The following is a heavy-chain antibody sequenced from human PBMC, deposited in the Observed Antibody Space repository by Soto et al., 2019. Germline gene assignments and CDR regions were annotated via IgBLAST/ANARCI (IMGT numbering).Heavy chain of an antibody. CDR1: GGSVSSGSYY. CDR3: AREAECSGYIYYYCMDV. Sequence: PSETLSLTCTVSGGSVSSGSYYWSWIRQPPGKGLEWIGYIYYSGSTNYNPSLKSRVTISVDTSKNQFSLKLSSVTAADTAVYYCAREAECSGYIYYYCMDVWGQGTTVTVSS. J-gene: IGHJ6*02. D-gene: IGHD5-12*01. V-gene: IGHV4-61*01. CDR2: IYYSGST.